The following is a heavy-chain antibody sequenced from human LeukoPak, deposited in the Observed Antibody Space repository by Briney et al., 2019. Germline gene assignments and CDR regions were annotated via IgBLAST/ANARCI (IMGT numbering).Heavy chain of an antibody. Sequence: GGSLRLSCAASGFSVSTNYVSWVRQAPGKGLEWVAVMYRHGGTAYADSVQGRFSISRDNSKNRVDLQMNSLRAEDTAVYYCTRDVIYDSAIYSYGDSWGQGTLVTVSS. CDR1: GFSVSTNY. J-gene: IGHJ4*02. V-gene: IGHV3-66*01. D-gene: IGHD3-16*01. CDR3: TRDVIYDSAIYSYGDS. CDR2: MYRHGGT.